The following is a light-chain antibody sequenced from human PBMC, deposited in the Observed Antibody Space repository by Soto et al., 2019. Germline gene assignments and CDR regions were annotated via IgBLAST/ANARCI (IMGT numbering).Light chain of an antibody. V-gene: IGKV1-17*03. CDR2: TTS. J-gene: IGKJ3*01. CDR1: QNIGSS. Sequence: DIQMTQSPSAMSASVGDRVTITCRASQNIGSSLAWFQQKPGKVPKRLIHTTSTLESGVPSRFSGSGYVTEFTLTISSLQPEDFATYYCLQHDSYPRTFGPGTKVDI. CDR3: LQHDSYPRT.